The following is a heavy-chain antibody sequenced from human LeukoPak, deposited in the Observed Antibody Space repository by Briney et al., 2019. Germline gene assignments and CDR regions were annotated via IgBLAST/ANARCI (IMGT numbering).Heavy chain of an antibody. CDR3: VRDHDY. CDR1: GFTFSDYY. V-gene: IGHV3-11*06. CDR2: ISSSSGHT. Sequence: PGGSLRLSCAASGFTFSDYYMSWIRQTPGKGLEWVSYISSSSGHTEYADSVKGRFTVSRDNAKNSLFLQLNSLRADDTAVYYCVRDHDYWGQGTLVTVSS. J-gene: IGHJ4*02.